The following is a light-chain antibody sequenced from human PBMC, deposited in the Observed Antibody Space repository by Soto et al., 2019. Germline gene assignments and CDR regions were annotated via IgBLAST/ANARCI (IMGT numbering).Light chain of an antibody. CDR1: QSVSSSS. Sequence: EIVLTQSPDTLSLSPGERATLSCRASQSVSSSSVAWYQQKPGQAPRLLIYDASYRATGIPARFRGSGSMTDFTLTISSLEPEDFALYYCQQRSNWITFGQGTRLEIK. CDR3: QQRSNWIT. CDR2: DAS. V-gene: IGKV3D-20*02. J-gene: IGKJ5*01.